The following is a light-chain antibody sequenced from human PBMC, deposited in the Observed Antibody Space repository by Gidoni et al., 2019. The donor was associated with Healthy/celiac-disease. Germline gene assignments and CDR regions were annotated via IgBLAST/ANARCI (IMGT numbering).Light chain of an antibody. V-gene: IGKV1-39*01. CDR3: QQSSRTPT. CDR2: AAS. J-gene: IGKJ1*01. CDR1: QSISSY. Sequence: DIQMTQSPSSLSASVGDRVTITCRASQSISSYLNWYQQKPGKAPKLLIYAASSLQSGVPSRFSGSGSGTDFTLTISSLQPEDFATYYCQQSSRTPTFGQGTKVEIK.